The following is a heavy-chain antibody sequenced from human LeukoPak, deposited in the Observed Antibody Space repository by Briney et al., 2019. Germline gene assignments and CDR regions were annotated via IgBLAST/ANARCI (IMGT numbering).Heavy chain of an antibody. J-gene: IGHJ6*03. Sequence: PGSSLRLSCAASGFTFSRNVMHWVRQAPGKGLEWVALISYDGNNKFYADSVKGRFTISRDNSRNTLYLQMNSLRGEDAAVYSCARGGIPTRPYYYFYYMDVWGKGTAVTVSS. CDR3: ARGGIPTRPYYYFYYMDV. V-gene: IGHV3-30*01. D-gene: IGHD3-10*01. CDR1: GFTFSRNV. CDR2: ISYDGNNK.